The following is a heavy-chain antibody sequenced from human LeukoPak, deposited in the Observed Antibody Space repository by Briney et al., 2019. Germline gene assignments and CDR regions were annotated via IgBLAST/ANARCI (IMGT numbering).Heavy chain of an antibody. CDR2: ISSRSSYI. Sequence: PGGSLRLSCAASGFTFSSYSMNWVRKAPGKGLEWVSSISSRSSYIFYADSVKGRFTISRDNAKNSLYPQMNSLRAEDTAVYYCARVVGYCSSTSFPHYYYYGMDVWGQGTTVTVSS. D-gene: IGHD2-2*01. CDR1: GFTFSSYS. V-gene: IGHV3-21*01. CDR3: ARVVGYCSSTSFPHYYYYGMDV. J-gene: IGHJ6*02.